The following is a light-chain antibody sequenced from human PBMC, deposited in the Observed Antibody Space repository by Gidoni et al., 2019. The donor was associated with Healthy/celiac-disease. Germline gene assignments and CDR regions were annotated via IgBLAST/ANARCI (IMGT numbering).Light chain of an antibody. J-gene: IGKJ3*01. CDR1: QSISSY. CDR3: QQSYSTGFT. Sequence: DIKLTHSPSSLSASVGDRVTITCRASQSISSYLNWYQQKPGKAPKLLIYAASSLQSGVPSMFSGSGSGTDFTLTISSLQPEDFATYYCQQSYSTGFTFXPXTKVEIK. V-gene: IGKV1-39*01. CDR2: AAS.